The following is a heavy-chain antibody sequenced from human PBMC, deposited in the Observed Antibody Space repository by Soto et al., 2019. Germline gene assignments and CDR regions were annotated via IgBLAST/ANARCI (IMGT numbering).Heavy chain of an antibody. D-gene: IGHD2-2*01. J-gene: IGHJ6*03. CDR1: GGSFSGYY. Sequence: QSQTLSLTCAVYGGSFSGYYWSWIRQPPGKGLEWIGEINHSGSTNYNPSLKSRVTISVDTSKNQFSLKLSSVTAADTAVYYCARERVVVVPAAIAYYYYYMDVWGKGTTVTVSS. V-gene: IGHV4-34*01. CDR2: INHSGST. CDR3: ARERVVVVPAAIAYYYYYMDV.